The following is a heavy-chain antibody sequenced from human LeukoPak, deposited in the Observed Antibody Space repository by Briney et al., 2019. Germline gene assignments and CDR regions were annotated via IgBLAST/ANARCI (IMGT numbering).Heavy chain of an antibody. CDR1: GFTFSSYA. CDR2: ISGSGGST. V-gene: IGHV3-23*01. Sequence: PGGSLRLSCAASGFTFSSYAMSWVRQAPGKGLEWVSAISGSGGSTYYADSVKGRFTISRDNSKNTLYLQMNSLRAEDTAVYYCAKDYDILTGYYNYYFDYWGQGTLVTASS. D-gene: IGHD3-9*01. J-gene: IGHJ4*02. CDR3: AKDYDILTGYYNYYFDY.